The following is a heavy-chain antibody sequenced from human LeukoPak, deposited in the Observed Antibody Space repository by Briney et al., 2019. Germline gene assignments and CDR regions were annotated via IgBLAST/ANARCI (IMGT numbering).Heavy chain of an antibody. CDR2: INPNSGGT. CDR1: GYTFTDYY. J-gene: IGHJ3*02. Sequence: ASVKVSCKASGYTFTDYYMHWVRQAPGQGLEWMGWINPNSGGTNYAQKFQGRVTMTRDTSISTAYMELSRLRSDDTAVFYCARPKEAATTFRAFDIWGQGTMVTVSS. D-gene: IGHD2-15*01. CDR3: ARPKEAATTFRAFDI. V-gene: IGHV1-2*02.